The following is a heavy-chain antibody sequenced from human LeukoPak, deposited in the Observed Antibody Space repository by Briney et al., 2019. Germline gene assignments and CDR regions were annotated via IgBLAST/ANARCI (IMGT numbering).Heavy chain of an antibody. CDR1: GGPFSGYY. D-gene: IGHD5-18*01. Sequence: PSETLSLICAVYGGPFSGYYWSWIRQPPGKGLEWIGEINHSGSTNYNPSLKSRVTISVDTSKNQFSLKLSSVTAADTAVYYCARGTGYSYGLYYFDYWGQGTLVTVSS. V-gene: IGHV4-34*01. J-gene: IGHJ4*02. CDR2: INHSGST. CDR3: ARGTGYSYGLYYFDY.